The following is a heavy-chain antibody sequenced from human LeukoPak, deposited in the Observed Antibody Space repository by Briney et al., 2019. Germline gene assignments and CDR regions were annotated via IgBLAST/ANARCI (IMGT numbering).Heavy chain of an antibody. J-gene: IGHJ2*01. CDR1: GGSFSGYY. V-gene: IGHV4-34*01. D-gene: IGHD6-19*01. CDR2: INHSGST. Sequence: PSETLSLTCAVYGGSFSGYYLSWIRQPPGKGLEWIGEINHSGSTNYNPSLKSRVTISVDTSKNQFSLKLSSVTAADTAVYYCARGLGSGWYFDLWGRGTLVTVSS. CDR3: ARGLGSGWYFDL.